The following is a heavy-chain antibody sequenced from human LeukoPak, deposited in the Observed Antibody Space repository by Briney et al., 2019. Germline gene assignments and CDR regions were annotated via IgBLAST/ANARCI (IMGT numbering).Heavy chain of an antibody. D-gene: IGHD1-7*01. CDR2: IKQDGSEN. J-gene: IGHJ4*02. CDR3: ARDAELGPFDY. V-gene: IGHV3-7*01. Sequence: GGSLRLSCAASGFSFSSAWMSSVRQAPGKGLEWVAHIKQDGSENYYVDSVNGHVTSSRDNAKDSLYLKMNSLRADDTAVYYCARDAELGPFDYWGQGTLVTVSS. CDR1: GFSFSSAW.